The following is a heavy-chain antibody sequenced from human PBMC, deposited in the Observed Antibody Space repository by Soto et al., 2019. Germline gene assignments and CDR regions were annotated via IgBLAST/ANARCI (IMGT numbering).Heavy chain of an antibody. CDR1: GFTVSSNY. V-gene: IGHV3-53*01. CDR3: ARGRKHDSSGSHFDY. J-gene: IGHJ4*02. D-gene: IGHD3-22*01. Sequence: PGGSLRLSCAASGFTVSSNYMSWVRRAPGKGLEWVSVIYSGGSTYYADSVKGRFTISRDNSKNTLYLQMNSLRAEDTAVYYCARGRKHDSSGSHFDYWGQGPLVTVYS. CDR2: IYSGGST.